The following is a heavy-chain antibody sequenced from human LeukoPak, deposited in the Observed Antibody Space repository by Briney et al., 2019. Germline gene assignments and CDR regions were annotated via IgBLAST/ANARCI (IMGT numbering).Heavy chain of an antibody. CDR2: INPNSGGT. CDR1: GYTFTGYY. CDR3: ARDLPAPHKGLLLGY. V-gene: IGHV1-2*02. J-gene: IGHJ4*02. D-gene: IGHD3-22*01. Sequence: ASVKVSCKASGYTFTGYYMHWVRQAPGQGLEWMGWINPNSGGTNYAQKFQGRVTMTRDTSISTAYMELSRLRSDGTAVYYCARDLPAPHKGLLLGYWGQGTLVTVSS.